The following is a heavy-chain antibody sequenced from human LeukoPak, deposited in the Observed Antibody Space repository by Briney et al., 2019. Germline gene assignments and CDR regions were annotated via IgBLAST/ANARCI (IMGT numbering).Heavy chain of an antibody. CDR1: GFTFSSYW. D-gene: IGHD5-18*01. Sequence: GGSLRLSCAASGFTFSSYWMSWVRQAPGKGLEWVANIKKDGSEKYYVDSVKGRFTISRNNAKTSLYLQMNSLRAEDTAVYYCARDLSGVTGYTYGRGIDYWGQGTLVTVSS. CDR2: IKKDGSEK. V-gene: IGHV3-7*01. J-gene: IGHJ4*02. CDR3: ARDLSGVTGYTYGRGIDY.